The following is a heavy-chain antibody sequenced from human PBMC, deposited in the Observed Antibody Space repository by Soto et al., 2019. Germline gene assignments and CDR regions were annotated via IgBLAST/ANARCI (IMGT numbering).Heavy chain of an antibody. CDR1: GDSISSSNW. J-gene: IGHJ5*02. CDR2: INHSGST. V-gene: IGHV4-4*02. CDR3: ARKRQYCRSTSCYLDP. D-gene: IGHD2-2*01. Sequence: SETLSLTCAVSGDSISSSNWCNWVRQPPGKGLEWIGEINHSGSTNYNPSLKSRVTISVDKSKNQFSLKLNSVPAADTAVYYCARKRQYCRSTSCYLDPWGQGTLVTVSS.